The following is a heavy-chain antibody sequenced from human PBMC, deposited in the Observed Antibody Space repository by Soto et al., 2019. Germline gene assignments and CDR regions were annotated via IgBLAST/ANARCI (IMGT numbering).Heavy chain of an antibody. CDR3: ASRTSYDFWSCYALAI. CDR2: IYSGGST. V-gene: IGHV3-53*01. Sequence: EVQLVESGGGLIQPGGSLRLSCAASGFTVSSNYMSWVRQAPGKGLEWVSVIYSGGSTYYADSVKGRFTISRDNSKNALYLQMNSLRADDTAVYYCASRTSYDFWSCYALAIWGQGTMVTVSS. D-gene: IGHD3-3*01. J-gene: IGHJ3*02. CDR1: GFTVSSNY.